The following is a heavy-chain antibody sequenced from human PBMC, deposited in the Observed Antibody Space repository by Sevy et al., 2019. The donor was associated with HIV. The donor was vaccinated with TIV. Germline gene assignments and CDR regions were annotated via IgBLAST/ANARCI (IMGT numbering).Heavy chain of an antibody. CDR3: ASAGYIVGGTDY. Sequence: ASVKVSCKASGGIFSSYGVFWVRQAPGQGLEWMGGIMSIVDTTNYAQNFQGRVTITADESTSTSYMELSSLRSEDTAVYYCASAGYIVGGTDYWGQGTLVTVSS. V-gene: IGHV1-69*13. CDR2: IMSIVDTT. CDR1: GGIFSSYG. D-gene: IGHD1-26*01. J-gene: IGHJ4*02.